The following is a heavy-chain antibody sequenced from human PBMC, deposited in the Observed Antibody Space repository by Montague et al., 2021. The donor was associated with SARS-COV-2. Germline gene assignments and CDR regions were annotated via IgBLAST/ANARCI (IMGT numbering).Heavy chain of an antibody. J-gene: IGHJ4*02. CDR3: ARNIAVACRAEGFDY. CDR1: GDSVSSNSAA. V-gene: IGHV6-1*01. D-gene: IGHD6-19*01. CDR2: TYYRSKWYN. Sequence: CAISGDSVSSNSAAWNWIRQSPSRGLEWLGRTYYRSKWYNDYAVSVKSRITFNPDTSKNQFSLQLNSVTPEDTAVYYCARNIAVACRAEGFDYWGQGTLVTVSS.